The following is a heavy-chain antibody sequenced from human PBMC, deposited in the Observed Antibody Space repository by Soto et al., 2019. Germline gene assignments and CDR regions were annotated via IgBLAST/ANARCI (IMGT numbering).Heavy chain of an antibody. V-gene: IGHV4-30-4*01. CDR1: GGSISSGDYY. CDR3: ARESVVAATPTLNYYYGMDV. D-gene: IGHD2-15*01. J-gene: IGHJ6*02. Sequence: SETLSLTCTVSGGSISSGDYYWSWIRQPPGKCLEWIGYIYYSGSTYYNPSLKSRVTISVDTSKNQFSLKLSSVTAADTAVYYCARESVVAATPTLNYYYGMDVWGQGTTVTVYS. CDR2: IYYSGST.